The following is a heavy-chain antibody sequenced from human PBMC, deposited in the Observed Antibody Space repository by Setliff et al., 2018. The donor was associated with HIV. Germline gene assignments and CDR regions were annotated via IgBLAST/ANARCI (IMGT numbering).Heavy chain of an antibody. CDR3: AKDKGQKYADY. CDR1: GLTFSNCG. J-gene: IGHJ4*02. CDR2: IRSDGSNK. Sequence: GGSLRLSCATSGLTFSNCGMHWVRQAPGKGLEWVASIRSDGSNKYYADSVTGRFTISRDDSKNTPYLQMSSLRAEDTAVYYCAKDKGQKYADYWGQGTMVTVSS. D-gene: IGHD3-10*01. V-gene: IGHV3-30*02.